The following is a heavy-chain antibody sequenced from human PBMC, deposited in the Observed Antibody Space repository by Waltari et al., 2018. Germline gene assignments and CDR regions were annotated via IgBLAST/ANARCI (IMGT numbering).Heavy chain of an antibody. V-gene: IGHV3-23*03. Sequence: EVQLLESGGGLVQPGGSLRLSCAASGFTFSSYAMSWVRPAPGKGLEWVSVIYSGGSTYYSDSVKGRFTISRDNSKNTLYLQMNSLRAEDTAVYYCAKGLTYGDSDDGDAFWGQGTLVTVSS. D-gene: IGHD4-17*01. J-gene: IGHJ4*02. CDR2: IYSGGST. CDR1: GFTFSSYA. CDR3: AKGLTYGDSDDGDAF.